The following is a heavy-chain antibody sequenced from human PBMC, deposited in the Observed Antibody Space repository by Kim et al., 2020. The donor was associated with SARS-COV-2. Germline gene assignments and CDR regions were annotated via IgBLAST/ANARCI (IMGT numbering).Heavy chain of an antibody. J-gene: IGHJ6*02. D-gene: IGHD1-1*01. Sequence: GGSLRLSCAASGFTFSSYAMSWVRQAPGKGLEWVSAISGSGGSTYYADSVKGRFTISRDNSKNTLYLQMNSLRAEDTAVYSCAKRKGPNSRYYGMDVWGQGTTVTVSS. CDR2: ISGSGGST. CDR1: GFTFSSYA. CDR3: AKRKGPNSRYYGMDV. V-gene: IGHV3-23*01.